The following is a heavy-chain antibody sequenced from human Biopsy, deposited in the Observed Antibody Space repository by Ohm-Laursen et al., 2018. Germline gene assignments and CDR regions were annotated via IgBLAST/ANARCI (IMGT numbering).Heavy chain of an antibody. CDR1: GHSFPSYY. J-gene: IGHJ4*02. Sequence: ASVTVSCQASGHSFPSYYLHWVRQAPGQGLAWMGMINPSGSTPSYPQIFQGRVTMTRDTSKSTVYMELSSLRSADTAVYFCARNTGWYGDLYYFDYWGQGTLVTVSS. D-gene: IGHD6-19*01. V-gene: IGHV1-46*01. CDR2: INPSGSTP. CDR3: ARNTGWYGDLYYFDY.